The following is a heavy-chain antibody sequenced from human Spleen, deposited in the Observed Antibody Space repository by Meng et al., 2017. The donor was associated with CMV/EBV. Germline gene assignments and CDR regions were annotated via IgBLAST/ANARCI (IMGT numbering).Heavy chain of an antibody. D-gene: IGHD5-18*01. J-gene: IGHJ4*02. CDR2: IIPILGIA. CDR3: ATRRGYSYGYDY. CDR1: GGTFSNYS. Sequence: SVKVSCKASGGTFSNYSISRVRQAPGQGLEWMGGIIPILGIANYAQKFQGRVTITADKSTSTAYMELSSLRSEDTAVYYCATRRGYSYGYDYWGQGTLVTVSS. V-gene: IGHV1-69*10.